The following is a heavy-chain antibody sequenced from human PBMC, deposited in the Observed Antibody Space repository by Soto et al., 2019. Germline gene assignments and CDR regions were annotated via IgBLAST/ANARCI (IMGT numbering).Heavy chain of an antibody. CDR1: GFTFTSYW. CDR2: IDPSDSYT. CDR3: ARLGWGNYYMIS. D-gene: IGHD3-10*01. J-gene: IGHJ5*02. V-gene: IGHV5-10-1*01. Sequence: GESLKISCKGSGFTFTSYWISWVRQMPGKGLEWMGRIDPSDSYTNYSPSFQGHVTISADKSISTAYLQWSSLKASDTAMYYYARLGWGNYYMISWDQGSLVTVSA.